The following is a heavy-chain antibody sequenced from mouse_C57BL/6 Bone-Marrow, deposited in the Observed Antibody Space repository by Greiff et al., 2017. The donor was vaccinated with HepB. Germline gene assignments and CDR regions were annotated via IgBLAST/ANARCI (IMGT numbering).Heavy chain of an antibody. CDR3: ASGYYGSSSGDY. V-gene: IGHV1-19*01. D-gene: IGHD1-1*01. CDR2: INPYNGGT. Sequence: VQLQQSGPVLVKPGASVKMSCKASGYTFTDYYMNWVKQSHGKSLEWIGVINPYNGGTSYNQKFKGKATLTVDKSSSTAYMELNSLTSEDSAVYYCASGYYGSSSGDYWCQGTPVTVSS. CDR1: GYTFTDYY. J-gene: IGHJ4*01.